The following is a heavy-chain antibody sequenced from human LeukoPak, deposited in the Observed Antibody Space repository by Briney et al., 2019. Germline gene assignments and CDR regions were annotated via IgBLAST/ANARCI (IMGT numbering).Heavy chain of an antibody. J-gene: IGHJ4*02. D-gene: IGHD3-10*01. V-gene: IGHV1-18*01. CDR1: GYTFTSYG. Sequence: ASVKVSCKASGYTFTSYGISWVRQAPGQGLEWMGWISAYNGNTNYAQKLQGRVTMTTDTSTSTAYMELRSLRSDDTAVYYCARDEGLYGSGSYYGYWGQGTLVTVSS. CDR3: ARDEGLYGSGSYYGY. CDR2: ISAYNGNT.